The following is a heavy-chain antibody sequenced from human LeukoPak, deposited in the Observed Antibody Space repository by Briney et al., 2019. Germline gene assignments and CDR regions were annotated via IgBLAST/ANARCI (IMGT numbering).Heavy chain of an antibody. Sequence: SETLSLTCAVSGGSISSSNWWSWVRQPPGKGLEWIGEIYHSGSTNYNPSLKSRVTISVDKSKDQFSLNLSSVTAADTAVYYCARGRSSYDSSGYYAYFDYWGQGTLVTVSS. J-gene: IGHJ4*02. D-gene: IGHD3-22*01. V-gene: IGHV4-4*02. CDR2: IYHSGST. CDR3: ARGRSSYDSSGYYAYFDY. CDR1: GGSISSSNW.